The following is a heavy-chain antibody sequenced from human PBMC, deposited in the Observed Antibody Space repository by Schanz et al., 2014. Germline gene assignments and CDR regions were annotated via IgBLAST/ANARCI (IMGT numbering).Heavy chain of an antibody. CDR3: ARDRGHGDLPGDI. Sequence: QVQLQQWGPGLVKPSQTLSLTCSVSGGSVSSGGDYWSWIRQHPGKGLEWIGFISYSGSTYYNPSLKSRVTISVDTSKNQFSLNLSSATAADTAVYYCARDRGHGDLPGDIWGQGTMVTVSS. D-gene: IGHD4-17*01. CDR1: GGSVSSGGDY. V-gene: IGHV4-31*03. CDR2: ISYSGST. J-gene: IGHJ3*02.